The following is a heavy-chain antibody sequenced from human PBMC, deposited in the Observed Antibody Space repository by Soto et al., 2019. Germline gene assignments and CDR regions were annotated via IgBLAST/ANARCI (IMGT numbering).Heavy chain of an antibody. Sequence: ASVKVSCKASGGTFSSYAISWVRQAPGQGLEWMGGIIPIFGTANYAQKFQGRVTITADESTSTAYMELSSLRSEDTAVYYCAARFGGGWLIFDYWGQGTLVTVSS. V-gene: IGHV1-69*13. CDR1: GGTFSSYA. D-gene: IGHD6-19*01. CDR2: IIPIFGTA. J-gene: IGHJ4*02. CDR3: AARFGGGWLIFDY.